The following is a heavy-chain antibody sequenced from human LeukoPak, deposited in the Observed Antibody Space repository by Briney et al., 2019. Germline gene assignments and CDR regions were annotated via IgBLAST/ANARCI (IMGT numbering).Heavy chain of an antibody. J-gene: IGHJ6*02. CDR3: ARDQLPPVVTHTTADRDV. Sequence: GASVKVSCKASGYTFTRYYLHWVRQAPGQGLEWMGIINPSGGSTSYAQKFQGRVTMTRDTSTSTVYMELSSLRSEDTAVYYCARDQLPPVVTHTTADRDVWGQGTTVTVS. D-gene: IGHD4-23*01. CDR2: INPSGGST. CDR1: GYTFTRYY. V-gene: IGHV1-46*01.